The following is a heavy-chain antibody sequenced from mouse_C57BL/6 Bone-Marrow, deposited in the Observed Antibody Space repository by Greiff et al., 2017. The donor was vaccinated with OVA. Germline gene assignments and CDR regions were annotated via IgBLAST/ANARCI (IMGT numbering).Heavy chain of an antibody. CDR3: TRLLDAMDY. J-gene: IGHJ4*01. Sequence: EVMLVESGAGLVKPGGSLKLSCAASGFTFSSYAMSWVRQTPEKRLEWVAYISSGGDYIYYADTVKGRFTISRDNARNTLYLQMSSVKSEDTSMYYCTRLLDAMDYWGQGTSVTVSS. D-gene: IGHD2-1*01. CDR1: GFTFSSYA. CDR2: ISSGGDYI. V-gene: IGHV5-9-1*02.